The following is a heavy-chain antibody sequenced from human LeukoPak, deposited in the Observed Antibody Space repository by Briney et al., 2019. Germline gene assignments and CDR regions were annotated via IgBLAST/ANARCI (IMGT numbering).Heavy chain of an antibody. V-gene: IGHV1-8*01. CDR1: GYTFSTYD. J-gene: IGHJ3*01. CDR2: MNPVSGNT. Sequence: EASVRVSCTASGYTFSTYDINWVRQAPGQRPEWMGWMNPVSGNTGFAEKFQGRVTLTRQTSIGTAYMEISSLRSDDTAVYYCARVPPHHDGITYYSAAFDVWGQGTMLIVSS. CDR3: ARVPPHHDGITYYSAAFDV. D-gene: IGHD3-10*01.